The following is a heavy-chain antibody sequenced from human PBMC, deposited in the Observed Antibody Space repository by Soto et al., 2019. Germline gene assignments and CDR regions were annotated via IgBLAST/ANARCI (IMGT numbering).Heavy chain of an antibody. D-gene: IGHD6-13*01. J-gene: IGHJ6*02. CDR3: AADLLGSWGLYYYYGMDV. CDR1: GFTFTSSA. V-gene: IGHV1-58*01. CDR2: IVVGSGNT. Sequence: GASVKVSCKASGFTFTSSAVQWVRQARGQRLEWIGWIVVGSGNTNYAQKFQERVTITRDMSTSTAYMELSSLRSEDTAVYYCAADLLGSWGLYYYYGMDVWGQGTTVTVPS.